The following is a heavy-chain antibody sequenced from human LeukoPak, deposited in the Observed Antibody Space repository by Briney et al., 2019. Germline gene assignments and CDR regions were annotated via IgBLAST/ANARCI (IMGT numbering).Heavy chain of an antibody. CDR2: ISGSGGST. V-gene: IGHV3-23*01. D-gene: IGHD5-18*01. Sequence: PGGSLRLSCAASGFTFSSYAMSWVRQAPGEGLEWVSAISGSGGSTYYADSVKGRFTISRDNSKNTLYLQMNSLRAEDTAVYYCAEMPIKVQLWLPDFDYWGQGTLVTVSS. J-gene: IGHJ4*02. CDR3: AEMPIKVQLWLPDFDY. CDR1: GFTFSSYA.